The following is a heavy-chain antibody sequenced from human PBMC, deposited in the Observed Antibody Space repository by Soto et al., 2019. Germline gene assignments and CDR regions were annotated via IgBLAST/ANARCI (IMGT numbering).Heavy chain of an antibody. Sequence: QITLKESGPPLVKPTQPLTLTCSFSGFSLVSSGEAVGWIRQPPGKALEWLALIYGDDDNRYSPSLENRLTITNHTSRYLVILTMTNVDPLDTATYYWAHNRSDLWSGHDYFYYWGQGNLFTVSS. J-gene: IGHJ4*02. CDR2: IYGDDDN. D-gene: IGHD3-3*01. CDR1: GFSLVSSGEA. V-gene: IGHV2-5*02. CDR3: AHNRSDLWSGHDYFYY.